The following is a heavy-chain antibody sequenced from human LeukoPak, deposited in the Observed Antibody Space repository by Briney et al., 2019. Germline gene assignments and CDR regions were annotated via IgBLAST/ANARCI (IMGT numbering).Heavy chain of an antibody. CDR1: GFTFDHYG. V-gene: IGHV3-20*04. D-gene: IGHD3-3*01. CDR3: ASTIFRGFDP. J-gene: IGHJ5*02. CDR2: INWNGGST. Sequence: GGSLRLSCAASGFTFDHYGMNWVRQAPGKGLEWVSGINWNGGSTGYADSVKGRFTISRDNAKNSLYLQMNSLRAEDTALYYCASTIFRGFDPWGPGTLVPVSS.